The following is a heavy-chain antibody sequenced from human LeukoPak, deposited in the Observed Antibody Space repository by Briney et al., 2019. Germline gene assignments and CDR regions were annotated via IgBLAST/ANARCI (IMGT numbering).Heavy chain of an antibody. CDR1: GFTVSSNY. J-gene: IGHJ3*02. V-gene: IGHV3-66*01. CDR2: IYSGGST. CDR3: ARDSLDAFDI. Sequence: GGSLGLSCAASGFTVSSNYMSWVRQAPGKGLEWGSVIYSGGSTYYADSVKGRFTISRDNAKNSLYLQMNSLRAEDTAVYYCARDSLDAFDIWGQGTMVTVSS.